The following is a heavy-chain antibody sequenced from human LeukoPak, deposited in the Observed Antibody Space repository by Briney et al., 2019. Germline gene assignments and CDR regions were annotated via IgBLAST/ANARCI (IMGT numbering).Heavy chain of an antibody. CDR2: IKQDGSVQ. CDR1: GFPFSNYW. Sequence: GGSLRLSCAASGFPFSNYWMSWVRQAPGKGLEWVAKIKQDGSVQYYVDSLKGRFTISRDNAKNSLYLQVDSLRAEDTAVYYCASDAFDVWGQGTMVAVSS. CDR3: ASDAFDV. V-gene: IGHV3-7*05. J-gene: IGHJ3*01.